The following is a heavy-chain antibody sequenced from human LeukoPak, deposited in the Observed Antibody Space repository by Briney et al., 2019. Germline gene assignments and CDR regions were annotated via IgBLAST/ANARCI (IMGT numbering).Heavy chain of an antibody. D-gene: IGHD3-3*01. J-gene: IGHJ3*02. CDR1: GFTFSSYE. CDR3: ARMEDAFDI. V-gene: IGHV3-48*03. CDR2: ISSSGSTI. Sequence: PGGSLRLSCAASGFTFSSYEMNWVRQAPGKGLEWVSHISSSGSTIYYADSVKGRFTISRDNAKNSLYLQMNSLRAEDTAVYYCARMEDAFDIWGQGTMVTVSS.